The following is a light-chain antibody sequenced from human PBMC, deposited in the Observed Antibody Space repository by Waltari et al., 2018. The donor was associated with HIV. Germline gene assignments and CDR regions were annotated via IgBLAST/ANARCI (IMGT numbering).Light chain of an antibody. CDR3: QVWDSSGDQRV. CDR2: DDS. Sequence: SYVLTQPPSVSVAPGQTARIPCGGNNIGSKSVYWHQQRPGQAPVLAVYDDSDRPSGIPELFSGDNSGNTATRTISRVEAGDEADYYCQVWDSSGDQRVVGGGTKLTVL. V-gene: IGLV3-21*02. CDR1: NIGSKS. J-gene: IGLJ2*01.